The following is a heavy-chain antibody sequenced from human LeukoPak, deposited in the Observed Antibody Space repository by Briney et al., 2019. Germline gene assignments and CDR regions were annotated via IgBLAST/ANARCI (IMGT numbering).Heavy chain of an antibody. Sequence: SETLSLTCTVACGSISSYYWSWIRQPPGKGLEWIGNIYNSGGTNYNPSLKSRVTTSVDTSKNQFSLKLTSVTAADTAVYYCARYRGNSNGGFDPWGQGTLVTVSS. CDR2: IYNSGGT. CDR1: CGSISSYY. D-gene: IGHD4-23*01. V-gene: IGHV4-59*01. CDR3: ARYRGNSNGGFDP. J-gene: IGHJ5*02.